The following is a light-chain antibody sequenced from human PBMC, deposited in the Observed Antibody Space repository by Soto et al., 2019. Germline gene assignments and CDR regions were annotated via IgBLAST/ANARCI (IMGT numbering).Light chain of an antibody. CDR2: TAS. Sequence: DIQMTQSPSSLSASVGDRATITCRASQNINNYLNWYQQKSGEAPKLLIYTASSLQSGVPARVSGSGSGTEFILTISSLQPEDFATYYCQQSYSVPLTFGGGTKVDIK. CDR3: QQSYSVPLT. J-gene: IGKJ4*01. V-gene: IGKV1-39*01. CDR1: QNINNY.